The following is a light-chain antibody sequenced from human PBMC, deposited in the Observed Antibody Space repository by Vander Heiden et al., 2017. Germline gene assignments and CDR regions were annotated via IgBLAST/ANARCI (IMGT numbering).Light chain of an antibody. Sequence: DILMTQSPLSLPVTPGEPASISCRSSQSLLHGNGYNYLHWYLQKPGQPPQLLIYLGSLRTSGVPDRFSGSGSGTDFTLKISRVEAEDVGVYYCMQTLQTPWTFGQGTKVEIK. CDR2: LGS. CDR1: QSLLHGNGYNY. V-gene: IGKV2-28*01. J-gene: IGKJ1*01. CDR3: MQTLQTPWT.